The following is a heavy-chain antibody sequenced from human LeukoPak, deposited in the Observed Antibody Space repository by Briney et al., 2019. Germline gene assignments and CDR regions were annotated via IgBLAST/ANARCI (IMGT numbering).Heavy chain of an antibody. CDR3: ARGASSSSAIGYYYYYMDV. D-gene: IGHD6-6*01. V-gene: IGHV4-61*02. CDR1: SGSISSGSYY. Sequence: PSQTLSLTCTVSSGSISSGSYYWSWIRQPAGKGLEWIGRMYTSGSTNYNPSLKSRVTISVDTSKNQFSLKLSSVTAADTAMYYCARGASSSSAIGYYYYYMDVWGKGTTVTVSS. J-gene: IGHJ6*03. CDR2: MYTSGST.